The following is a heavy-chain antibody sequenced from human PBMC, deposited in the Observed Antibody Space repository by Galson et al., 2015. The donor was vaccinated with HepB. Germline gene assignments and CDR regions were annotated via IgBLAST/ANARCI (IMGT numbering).Heavy chain of an antibody. Sequence: SLRLSCAASGFTLSNYGIHWVRQPPGKGLEWVAVIWYNGRDKFYADSVKGRFTISRDNSKNTLSLQMNSLRADDTAVYYCARDSVTSGHYDTFDIWGQGTMVTVSS. D-gene: IGHD6-19*01. CDR2: IWYNGRDK. CDR1: GFTLSNYG. V-gene: IGHV3-33*01. CDR3: ARDSVTSGHYDTFDI. J-gene: IGHJ3*02.